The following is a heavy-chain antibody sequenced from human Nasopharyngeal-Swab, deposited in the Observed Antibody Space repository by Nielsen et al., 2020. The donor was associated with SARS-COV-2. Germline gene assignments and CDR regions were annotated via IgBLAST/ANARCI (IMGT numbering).Heavy chain of an antibody. J-gene: IGHJ3*02. V-gene: IGHV3-21*01. CDR3: ARERGSSGLDGFDI. CDR2: INSLSTYI. Sequence: GEFLKISCAASGFTFSAYRMNWVRQAPGKGLEWVSSINSLSTYIHYVDLVKGRFTISRDNAKSSLYLQMNSLRAEDTAVYYCARERGSSGLDGFDIWGQGTMVTVSP. D-gene: IGHD6-19*01. CDR1: GFTFSAYR.